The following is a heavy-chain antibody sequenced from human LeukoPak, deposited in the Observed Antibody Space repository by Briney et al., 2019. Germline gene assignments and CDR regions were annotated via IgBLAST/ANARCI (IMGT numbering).Heavy chain of an antibody. J-gene: IGHJ4*02. CDR1: GGSISSYY. D-gene: IGHD6-13*01. Sequence: PSETLSLTCTVSGGSISSYYWSWIRQPAGKGLEWIGRIYTSGSTNYNPSLKSRVTMSVDTSKNQFSLKLSSVTAADTAVYYCAREKHGSSWYWRDDRYYFDYWGQGTLVTVSS. CDR2: IYTSGST. CDR3: AREKHGSSWYWRDDRYYFDY. V-gene: IGHV4-4*07.